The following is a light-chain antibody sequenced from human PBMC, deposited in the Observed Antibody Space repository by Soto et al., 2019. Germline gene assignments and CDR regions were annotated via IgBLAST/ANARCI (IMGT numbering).Light chain of an antibody. V-gene: IGKV1-33*01. CDR1: QDISNY. CDR2: DAS. J-gene: IGKJ4*01. CDR3: EQYDNLPLT. Sequence: DIQMTQSPSSLSASVGDRVTITCQASQDISNYLNWYQQKPGKAPTLLIYDASNLETGVPSRFSGSGSGTDFTVTISSLQTEDIATYYCEQYDNLPLTFGRGTKVEIK.